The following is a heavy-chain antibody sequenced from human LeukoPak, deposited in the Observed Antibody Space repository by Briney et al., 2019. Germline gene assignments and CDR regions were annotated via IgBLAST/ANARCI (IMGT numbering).Heavy chain of an antibody. D-gene: IGHD3-22*01. Sequence: GGSLRLSCAASGFTFSSDGLHWVRQAPHKGLDWVAFISYDGSNKFYGDSVKGRFTISRDNSKNTLYLQMNSLRTEDTAVYYCAKDLFYYDKGGFDYWGQGTLVTVSS. CDR2: ISYDGSNK. V-gene: IGHV3-30*18. CDR1: GFTFSSDG. CDR3: AKDLFYYDKGGFDY. J-gene: IGHJ4*02.